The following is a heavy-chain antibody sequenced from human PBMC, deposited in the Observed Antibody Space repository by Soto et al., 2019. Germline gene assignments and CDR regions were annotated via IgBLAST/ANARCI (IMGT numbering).Heavy chain of an antibody. CDR1: GYTFTSYG. V-gene: IGHV1-18*01. D-gene: IGHD2-15*01. J-gene: IGHJ6*03. CDR3: ARDGTVVVVAATEYCYYYMDV. CDR2: ISDYNGKT. Sequence: QVQLVQSGAEVKKPGASVKVSCKASGYTFTSYGISWVRQAPGQGLEWMGWISDYNGKTNYAQKLQGRVTMTTDTSTSTANIELMSLRSDDTAVYYCARDGTVVVVAATEYCYYYMDVWGKGTTVTVSS.